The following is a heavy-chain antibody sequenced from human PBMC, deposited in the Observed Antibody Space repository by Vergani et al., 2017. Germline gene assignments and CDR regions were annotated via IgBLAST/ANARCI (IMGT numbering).Heavy chain of an antibody. Sequence: QVQMQESGPGLVKTSETLSLTCSASGVPISYWCWSLLRQPAGKGLELIGRCCPSGSTYYKPSLRSRVTMSINTSKNQFSLKLTSVTAADTAVYYCATRAGPFDIWGQGTLVTVS. CDR1: GVPISYWC. V-gene: IGHV4-4*07. D-gene: IGHD1-14*01. CDR3: ATRAGPFDI. CDR2: CCPSGST. J-gene: IGHJ4*02.